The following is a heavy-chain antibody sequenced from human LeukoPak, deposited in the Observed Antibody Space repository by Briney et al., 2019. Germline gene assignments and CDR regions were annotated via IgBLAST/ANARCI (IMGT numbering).Heavy chain of an antibody. Sequence: PSETLSLTCTVSSGSINSYYWGWVRQPPGKGLEWIGRIYTTGATQYNPSLKSRVTMSIDTSTNQFSLNLRSMTAADTAVYYCGRQGYTASYYFLDSWSQGTLVAVS. D-gene: IGHD1-26*01. CDR3: GRQGYTASYYFLDS. V-gene: IGHV4-4*07. CDR1: SGSINSYY. CDR2: IYTTGAT. J-gene: IGHJ4*02.